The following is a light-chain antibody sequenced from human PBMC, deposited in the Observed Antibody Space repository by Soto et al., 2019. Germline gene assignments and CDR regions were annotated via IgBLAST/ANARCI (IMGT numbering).Light chain of an antibody. CDR3: QQTYSNSVT. CDR2: SAS. CDR1: QNIAKY. J-gene: IGKJ1*01. V-gene: IGKV1-39*01. Sequence: DIRLTQSQPSLSASVGTRSPVTCRASQNIAKYLLWYQQKPGKAPNLLIFSASILQSGVPSRFIGSGSGTEFTLTISGLQPEDFATYYCQQTYSNSVTFGQGTKVDIK.